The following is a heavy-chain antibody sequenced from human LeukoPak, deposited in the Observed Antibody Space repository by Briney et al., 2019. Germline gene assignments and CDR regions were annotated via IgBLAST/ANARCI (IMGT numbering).Heavy chain of an antibody. CDR2: IWYDGSNK. V-gene: IGHV3-33*01. Sequence: GGSLRLSCAASGFTFSSYGMHWVRQAPGKGLEWVAVIWYDGSNKYYADSVKGRFTISRDNSKNTLYLQMNSLRAEDTAVYYCASALTGATVTTYFDYWGQGTLVTVSS. J-gene: IGHJ4*02. CDR1: GFTFSSYG. CDR3: ASALTGATVTTYFDY. D-gene: IGHD4-17*01.